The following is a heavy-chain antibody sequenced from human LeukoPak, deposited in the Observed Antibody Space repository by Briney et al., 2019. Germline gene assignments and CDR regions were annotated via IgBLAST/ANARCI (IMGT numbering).Heavy chain of an antibody. CDR3: ARVLCSSTSCYKY. V-gene: IGHV3-9*01. CDR1: GFTFDDYA. D-gene: IGHD2-2*02. J-gene: IGHJ4*02. Sequence: GRSLRLSCAASGFTFDDYAMHWVRQAPGKGLEWVSGISWNSGSIGYADSVKGRFTISRDNAKNSLYLQMNSLRAEDTAVYYCARVLCSSTSCYKYWGQGTLVTVSS. CDR2: ISWNSGSI.